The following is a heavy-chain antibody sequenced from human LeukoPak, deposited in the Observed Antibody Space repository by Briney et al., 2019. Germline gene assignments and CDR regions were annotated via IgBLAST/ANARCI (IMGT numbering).Heavy chain of an antibody. V-gene: IGHV5-51*01. Sequence: GESLKISCKGSGYSFTSYWIGWVRQMPGKGLEWMGIIYPGDSDTRYSPSFQGQVTISADKSISTAYLQWSSLKASDTAMYYCARLEVGYDSSGYFFDYWGQGTLVTVSS. J-gene: IGHJ4*02. CDR1: GYSFTSYW. CDR3: ARLEVGYDSSGYFFDY. CDR2: IYPGDSDT. D-gene: IGHD3-22*01.